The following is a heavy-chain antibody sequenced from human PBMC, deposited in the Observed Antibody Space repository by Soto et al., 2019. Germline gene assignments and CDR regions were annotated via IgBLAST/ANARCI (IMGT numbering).Heavy chain of an antibody. J-gene: IGHJ4*02. V-gene: IGHV3-30-3*01. CDR2: ISYDGSNK. CDR3: ASGAAPHY. CDR1: GFTFSSYA. D-gene: IGHD3-10*01. Sequence: GGSLRLSCAASGFTFSSYAMHWVRQAPGKGLEWVAVISYDGSNKYYADSVKGRFTISRDNSKNTLYLQMNSLRAEDTAVYYCASGAAPHYWGQGTLVTVSS.